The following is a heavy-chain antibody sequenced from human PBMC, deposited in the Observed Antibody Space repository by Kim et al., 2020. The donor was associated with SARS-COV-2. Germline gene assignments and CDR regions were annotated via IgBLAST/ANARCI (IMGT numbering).Heavy chain of an antibody. Sequence: ASVKVSCKASGYTFTGYYMHWVRQAPGQGLEWMGWINPNSGGTNYAQKFQGWVTMTRDTSISTAYMELSRLRSDDTAVYYCARDLFSTEPPRWYYGMDVWGQGTTVTVSS. J-gene: IGHJ6*02. CDR2: INPNSGGT. CDR1: GYTFTGYY. CDR3: ARDLFSTEPPRWYYGMDV. V-gene: IGHV1-2*04. D-gene: IGHD1-26*01.